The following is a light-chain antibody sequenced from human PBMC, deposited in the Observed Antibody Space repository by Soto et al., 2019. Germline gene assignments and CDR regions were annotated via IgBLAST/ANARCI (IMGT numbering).Light chain of an antibody. CDR2: AAS. CDR3: QQSYSTPRT. Sequence: DIQMTQSPSSLSASVGDRLTITCRASQSISSYLNWYQQKPGKAPKVLIYAASNLQSGVPSRFTGSGSGTDFTLTISSLQPEDFATYYCQQSYSTPRTFGQGTKVEIK. CDR1: QSISSY. J-gene: IGKJ1*01. V-gene: IGKV1-39*01.